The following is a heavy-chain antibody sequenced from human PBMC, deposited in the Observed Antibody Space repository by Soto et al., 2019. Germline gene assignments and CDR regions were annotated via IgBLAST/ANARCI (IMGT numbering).Heavy chain of an antibody. CDR1: GSGFISSG. CDR3: SADRPDIGVGWWV. D-gene: IGHD2-15*01. Sequence: SVKVSCKASGSGFISSGIQWVRQAHGQRLEWIGWIVVASGPTNYAQNFRGRVAITRDTSTTTAYIELTGLTSEDTAVYFCSADRPDIGVGWWVWGQGTTVTVSS. J-gene: IGHJ6*02. CDR2: IVVASGPT. V-gene: IGHV1-58*02.